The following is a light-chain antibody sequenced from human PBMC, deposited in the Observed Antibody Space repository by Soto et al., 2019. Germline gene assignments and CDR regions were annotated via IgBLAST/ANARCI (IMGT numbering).Light chain of an antibody. CDR1: SSNIGNNY. V-gene: IGLV1-51*01. Sequence: QSVLTQPPSVSAAPGQKVTISCSGSSSNIGNNYVSWYQQLPGTAPKLLIYDNNKRPSGIPDRFPGSKSGTSATLGITGLQTGDEADYYCGTWDSSLSRIFGTGTKVTVL. J-gene: IGLJ1*01. CDR3: GTWDSSLSRI. CDR2: DNN.